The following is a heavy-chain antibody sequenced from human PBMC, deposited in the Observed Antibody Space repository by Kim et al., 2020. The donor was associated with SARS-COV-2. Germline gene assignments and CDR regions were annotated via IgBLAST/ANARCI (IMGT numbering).Heavy chain of an antibody. J-gene: IGHJ6*02. D-gene: IGHD4-17*01. V-gene: IGHV4-59*08. CDR2: IYYSGST. CDR1: GGSISSYY. CDR3: ARLRRYGVPLDYYGMDV. Sequence: SETLSLTCTVSGGSISSYYWSWIRQPPGKGLEWIGYIYYSGSTNYNPSLKSRVTISVDTSKNQFSLKLSSVTAADTAVYYCARLRRYGVPLDYYGMDVWGQGTTVTVSS.